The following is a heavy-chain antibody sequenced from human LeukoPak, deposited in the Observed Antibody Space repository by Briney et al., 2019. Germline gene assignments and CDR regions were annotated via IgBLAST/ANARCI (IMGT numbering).Heavy chain of an antibody. D-gene: IGHD3-22*01. CDR1: GFTFSSYE. J-gene: IGHJ4*02. Sequence: PGGSLRLSCAASGFTFSSYEMNWVRQAPGKGLEWVSYISSSGSTIYYADSVRGRFTISRDNAKNSLYLLMNSLRAEDTAVYYCARSVEYFYDSSECYFDYWGQGTLVTVSS. CDR3: ARSVEYFYDSSECYFDY. CDR2: ISSSGSTI. V-gene: IGHV3-48*03.